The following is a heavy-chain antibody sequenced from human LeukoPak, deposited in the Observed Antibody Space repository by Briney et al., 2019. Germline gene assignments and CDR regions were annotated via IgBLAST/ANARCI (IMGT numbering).Heavy chain of an antibody. CDR1: GFTFSDYY. J-gene: IGHJ6*02. D-gene: IGHD2/OR15-2a*01. V-gene: IGHV3-11*01. CDR3: AREVVIVPDYYYYGLDV. Sequence: GGSLRLSCAASGFTFSDYYMTWIRQAPGKGLEWVSFISSNGDSLYYADSVEGRFTISRDNAKDSVYLQMNSLRAEDTGVYYCAREVVIVPDYYYYGLDVWGQGTTATVSS. CDR2: ISSNGDSL.